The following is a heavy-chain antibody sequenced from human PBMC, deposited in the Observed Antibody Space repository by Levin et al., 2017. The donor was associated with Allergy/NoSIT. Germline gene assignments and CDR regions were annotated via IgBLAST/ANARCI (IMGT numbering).Heavy chain of an antibody. D-gene: IGHD6-19*01. Sequence: SVKVSCKASGGTFSSYAISWVRQAPGQGLEWMGGIIPIFGTANYAQKFQGRVTITADESTSTAYMELSSLRSEDTAVYYCARGDGVPAVAGKGYFDYWGQGTLVTVSS. V-gene: IGHV1-69*13. CDR2: IIPIFGTA. J-gene: IGHJ4*02. CDR1: GGTFSSYA. CDR3: ARGDGVPAVAGKGYFDY.